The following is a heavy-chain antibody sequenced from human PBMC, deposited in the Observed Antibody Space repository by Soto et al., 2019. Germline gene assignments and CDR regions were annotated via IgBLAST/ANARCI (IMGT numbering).Heavy chain of an antibody. Sequence: HVQLQESGPGPVTPSQTLSLSCTVSGVSITSGSYYWTWVRQSPGKGLEWIGYRYYSGNTYYNPSLNSRATISVETSKNQFCLKLTSVTAADTAVYYCARGGYDTSGQTFIGWGPDCWGQGTLVTVSS. J-gene: IGHJ4*02. D-gene: IGHD3-22*01. CDR2: RYYSGNT. CDR1: GVSITSGSYY. CDR3: ARGGYDTSGQTFIGWGPDC. V-gene: IGHV4-30-4*01.